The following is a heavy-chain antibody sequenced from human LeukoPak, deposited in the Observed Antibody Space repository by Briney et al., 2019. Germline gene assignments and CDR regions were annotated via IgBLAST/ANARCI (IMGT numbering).Heavy chain of an antibody. CDR2: ISYDGSNK. J-gene: IGHJ4*02. D-gene: IGHD2-21*02. V-gene: IGHV3-30-3*01. CDR3: AGVLYCGGDCNSDY. Sequence: GGSLRLSCAASGFTFSSYAMHWVRQAPGKGLEWVAVISYDGSNKYYADSVKGRFTISRDNSKNTLYLQMNSLRAEDTAVYYCAGVLYCGGDCNSDYWGQGTLVTVSS. CDR1: GFTFSSYA.